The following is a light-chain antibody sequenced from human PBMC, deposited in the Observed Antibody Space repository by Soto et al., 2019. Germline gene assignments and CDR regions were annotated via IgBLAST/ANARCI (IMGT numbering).Light chain of an antibody. J-gene: IGKJ1*01. CDR1: QSINSW. Sequence: DIQMTQSPSTLSAYVGDSVTIACRASQSINSWLAWYQQKPGKAPQLLIYDASTLESGVPSTFSGSGSGTEFTLTISSLQPDDVATYYCQQYITDPWTFCPGTKVDIK. CDR3: QQYITDPWT. CDR2: DAS. V-gene: IGKV1-5*01.